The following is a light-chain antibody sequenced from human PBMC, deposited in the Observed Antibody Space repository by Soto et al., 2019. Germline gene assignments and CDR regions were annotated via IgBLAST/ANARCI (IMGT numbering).Light chain of an antibody. CDR2: GAS. V-gene: IGKV3-15*01. Sequence: EIVMTQSPATLSVSPGERATLSCRASQSVSSNLAWYQQKPGQAPRLLIYGASTRATGIPARFSGSESGTDFTLTISSLQSEDFAVYYCQQYNNWPWKFGQGT. CDR3: QQYNNWPWK. CDR1: QSVSSN. J-gene: IGKJ1*01.